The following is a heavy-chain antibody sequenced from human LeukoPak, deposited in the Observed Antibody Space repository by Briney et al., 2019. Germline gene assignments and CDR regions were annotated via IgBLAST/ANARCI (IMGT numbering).Heavy chain of an antibody. Sequence: SVKVSCKASGGTFSSYAISWVRQAPGRGLEWMGGIIPIFGTANYAQKFQGRVTITTDESTSTAYMELSSLRSEDTAVYYCARAAGYYDSSGYYFPDAFDIWGQGTMVTVSS. J-gene: IGHJ3*02. D-gene: IGHD3-22*01. CDR2: IIPIFGTA. V-gene: IGHV1-69*05. CDR1: GGTFSSYA. CDR3: ARAAGYYDSSGYYFPDAFDI.